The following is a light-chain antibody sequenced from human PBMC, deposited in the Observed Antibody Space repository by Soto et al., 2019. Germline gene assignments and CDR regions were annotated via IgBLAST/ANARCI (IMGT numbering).Light chain of an antibody. CDR3: QQYGSSPFT. CDR2: GAS. J-gene: IGKJ3*01. Sequence: EIVLTQSPGTLSLSPGERATLSCRASQSVSSSYLAWYQQKPGQAPRLLIYGASGRATGIPDRFSGSGSGTDFTLTIIRLEPEDFAVYYCQQYGSSPFTFGPGTKVDIK. V-gene: IGKV3-20*01. CDR1: QSVSSSY.